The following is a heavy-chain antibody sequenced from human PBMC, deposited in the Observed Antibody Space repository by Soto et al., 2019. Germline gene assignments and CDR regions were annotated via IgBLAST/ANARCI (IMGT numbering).Heavy chain of an antibody. D-gene: IGHD6-19*01. CDR3: AKAFCYSSGCHL. J-gene: IGHJ4*02. CDR1: GFTFSSYA. V-gene: IGHV3-23*01. Sequence: PGGSLRLSCAASGFTFSSYAMSWVRQAPGKGLEWVSAISGSGGSTYYTDSVKGRFTISRDNSKNTLYLQMNSLRAEDTAVYYCAKAFCYSSGCHLWGQGTLVTVSS. CDR2: ISGSGGST.